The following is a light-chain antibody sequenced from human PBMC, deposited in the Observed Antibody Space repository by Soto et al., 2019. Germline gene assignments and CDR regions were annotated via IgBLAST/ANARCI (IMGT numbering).Light chain of an antibody. CDR2: DVF. V-gene: IGKV3-11*01. Sequence: EIVLTQSPATLSFSPGERATLSCRASQSVTTSLAWYQQKPGQAPRLLIFDVFNRATGVPARFSGSGSGTEFTLTISSLDPEDFAVYYCQQRYNWPLTFGGGTKVEIK. CDR1: QSVTTS. CDR3: QQRYNWPLT. J-gene: IGKJ4*01.